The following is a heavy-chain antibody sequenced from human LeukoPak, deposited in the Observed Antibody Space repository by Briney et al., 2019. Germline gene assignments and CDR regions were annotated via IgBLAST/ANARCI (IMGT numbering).Heavy chain of an antibody. J-gene: IGHJ4*02. Sequence: GGSLRLSCAASGFTFSSYSMNWVRQAPGKGLEWVSSISSSSSYMYYADSVKGRFTISRDNAKNSLYLQMNSLRAEDTAVYYCARDQSSNFDYWGQGTLVTVSS. CDR1: GFTFSSYS. D-gene: IGHD6-13*01. CDR2: ISSSSSYM. CDR3: ARDQSSNFDY. V-gene: IGHV3-21*01.